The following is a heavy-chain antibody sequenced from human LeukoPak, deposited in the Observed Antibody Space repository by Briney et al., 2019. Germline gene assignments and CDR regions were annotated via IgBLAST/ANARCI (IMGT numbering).Heavy chain of an antibody. J-gene: IGHJ4*02. CDR3: ARYSSGWYTMGNY. Sequence: PSETLSLTCTVSGGSISSSSYYWGWTRQPPGKGLEWIGSIYYSGSTYYNPSLKSRVTISVDTSKNQFSLKLSSVTAADTAVYYCARYSSGWYTMGNYWGQGTLVTVSS. CDR1: GGSISSSSYY. V-gene: IGHV4-39*07. D-gene: IGHD6-19*01. CDR2: IYYSGST.